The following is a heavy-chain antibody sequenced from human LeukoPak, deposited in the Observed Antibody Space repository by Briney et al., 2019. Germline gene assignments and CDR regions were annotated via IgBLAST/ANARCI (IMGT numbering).Heavy chain of an antibody. J-gene: IGHJ6*02. CDR1: GFTFSSYG. V-gene: IGHV3-30*18. Sequence: GGSLRLSCAASGFTFSSYGMHWVRQAPGKGLEWVAVISYDGSNKYYADSVKGRFTISRDNSKNTLYLQMNGLRAEDTAVYYCAKDSVNYDFWSYYYYYGMDVWGQGTTVTVSS. CDR2: ISYDGSNK. CDR3: AKDSVNYDFWSYYYYYGMDV. D-gene: IGHD3-3*01.